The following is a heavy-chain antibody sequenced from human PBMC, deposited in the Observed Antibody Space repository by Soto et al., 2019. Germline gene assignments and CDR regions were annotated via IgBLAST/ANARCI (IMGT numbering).Heavy chain of an antibody. CDR1: GYTFTSYG. J-gene: IGHJ4*02. CDR2: IGAYNGNT. V-gene: IGHV1-18*01. D-gene: IGHD2-15*01. CDR3: VVAAQPYYFDY. Sequence: QVQLVQSGAEVKKPGASVKVSCKASGYTFTSYGISWVRQAPGQGLEWMGWIGAYNGNTHYAEKLQGRVTNPTDTAASTAYMKLRSLRSYATAVYYCVVAAQPYYFDYWCQGTLVSVSS.